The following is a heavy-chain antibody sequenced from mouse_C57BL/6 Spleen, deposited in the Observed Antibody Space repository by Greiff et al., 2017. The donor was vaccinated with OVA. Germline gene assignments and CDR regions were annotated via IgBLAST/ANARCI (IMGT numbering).Heavy chain of an antibody. V-gene: IGHV1-69*01. CDR2: IDPSDSYT. J-gene: IGHJ2*01. CDR1: GYTFTSYW. CDR3: AREETETLDY. Sequence: VQLQQPGAELVMPGASVKLSCKASGYTFTSYWMHWVKQRPGQGLEWIGEIDPSDSYTNYNQKFKGKSTLTVDKSSSTAYMQLSSLTSEDSAVYYCAREETETLDYWGQGTTLTVSS.